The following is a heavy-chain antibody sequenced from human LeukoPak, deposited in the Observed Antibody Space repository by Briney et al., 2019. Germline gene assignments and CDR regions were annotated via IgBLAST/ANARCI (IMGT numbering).Heavy chain of an antibody. D-gene: IGHD2-8*01. Sequence: SETLSLTCAVYGGSFSGYYWSWIRQPPGKGLEWIGEINHSGSTNYNPSLKRRVTISVDTSKNQFSLKLSSVTAADTAVYYCARRLLMVRGGRWFDPWGQGTLVTVSS. CDR3: ARRLLMVRGGRWFDP. CDR2: INHSGST. CDR1: GGSFSGYY. J-gene: IGHJ5*02. V-gene: IGHV4-34*01.